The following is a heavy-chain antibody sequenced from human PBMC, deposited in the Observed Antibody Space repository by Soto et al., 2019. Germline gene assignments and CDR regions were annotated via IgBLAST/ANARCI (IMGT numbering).Heavy chain of an antibody. D-gene: IGHD6-19*01. CDR3: ARRRYSSGSINDAFDI. Sequence: GESLKISCKGSGYSFTSYWIGWVRQMPGKGLEWMGIIYPGDSDTRYSPSFQGQVTISADKSISTAYLQRSSLKASDTAMYYCARRRYSSGSINDAFDIWGQGTMVTVSS. CDR2: IYPGDSDT. CDR1: GYSFTSYW. V-gene: IGHV5-51*01. J-gene: IGHJ3*02.